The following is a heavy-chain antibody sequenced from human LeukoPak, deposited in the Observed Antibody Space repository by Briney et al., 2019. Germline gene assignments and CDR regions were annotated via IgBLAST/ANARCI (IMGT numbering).Heavy chain of an antibody. CDR2: IYHRGTT. CDR1: GGSISSYY. V-gene: IGHV4-39*07. Sequence: SETLSLTCTVSGGSISSYYWGWIRQPPGKGLEWIATIYHRGTTWHNPSLKSRVTISLDTSKNQFSLQVSSVTAADTAVYYCARTGTGYYFDYWGQGTPVTVSS. D-gene: IGHD1-14*01. CDR3: ARTGTGYYFDY. J-gene: IGHJ4*02.